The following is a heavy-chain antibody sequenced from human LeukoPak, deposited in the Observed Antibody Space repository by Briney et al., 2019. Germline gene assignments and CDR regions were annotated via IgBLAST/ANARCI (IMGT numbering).Heavy chain of an antibody. CDR1: GFTFSSYA. D-gene: IGHD5-24*01. V-gene: IGHV3-23*01. CDR2: ISGSGGST. CDR3: AKVTWLQFVVGPLGY. J-gene: IGHJ1*01. Sequence: GGSLRLSCAASGFTFSSYAMSWVRQAPGKGLEWVSAISGSGGSTYYADSVKGRFTISRDNSKNTLYLQMNGLRAEDTAVYYCAKVTWLQFVVGPLGYWAQGPLVTVSS.